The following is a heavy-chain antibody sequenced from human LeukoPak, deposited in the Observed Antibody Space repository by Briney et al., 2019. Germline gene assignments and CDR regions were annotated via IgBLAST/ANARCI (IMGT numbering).Heavy chain of an antibody. J-gene: IGHJ3*02. V-gene: IGHV4-39*01. CDR2: IYYSGST. D-gene: IGHD6-25*01. Sequence: SETLSLTCTVSGGSISSSSYYWGWIRQPPGKGLEWIGSIYYSGSTYYNPSLKSRVTISVDTSKNQFSLKLSSVTAADTAVYYCARLHAQGGGPTLDIWGQGTMVTVSS. CDR1: GGSISSSSYY. CDR3: ARLHAQGGGPTLDI.